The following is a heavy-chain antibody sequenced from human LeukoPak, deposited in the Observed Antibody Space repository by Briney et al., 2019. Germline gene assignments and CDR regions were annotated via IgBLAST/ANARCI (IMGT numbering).Heavy chain of an antibody. CDR2: ISGSGGST. Sequence: GGSLRLSCAASGFTFSSYAMSWVRQAPGKGLEWVSTISGSGGSTHHADSVKGRFTISRDNSKNTLYLQMNSLRAEDTAVYYCAKDRLYPYYYDSSGYYSWGQGTLVTVSS. CDR3: AKDRLYPYYYDSSGYYS. J-gene: IGHJ4*02. CDR1: GFTFSSYA. D-gene: IGHD3-22*01. V-gene: IGHV3-23*01.